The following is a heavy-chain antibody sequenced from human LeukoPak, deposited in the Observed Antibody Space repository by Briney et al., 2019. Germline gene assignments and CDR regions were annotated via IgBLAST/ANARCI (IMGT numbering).Heavy chain of an antibody. J-gene: IGHJ4*02. CDR2: INPTTGDT. Sequence: ASVKVSCKASGYTFIDYYIHWVRQAPGQGLEWMGRINPTTGDTDYAQKFQGKVSMTTDTSTSTAYMELRSLRSDDTAVYYCARDCPPLPRSSGGSCYFRYWGQGTLVTVSS. CDR3: ARDCPPLPRSSGGSCYFRY. D-gene: IGHD2-15*01. CDR1: GYTFIDYY. V-gene: IGHV1-2*06.